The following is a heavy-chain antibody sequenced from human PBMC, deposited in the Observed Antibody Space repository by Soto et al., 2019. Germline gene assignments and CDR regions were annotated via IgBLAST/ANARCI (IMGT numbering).Heavy chain of an antibody. J-gene: IGHJ5*02. V-gene: IGHV3-9*01. D-gene: IGHD6-19*01. Sequence: LRLSCAASGFTFDDYAMHWVRQAPGKGLEWVSDISWNSGSIGYADSVKGRFTISRDNAKNSLYLQMNSLRAEDTALYYCAKDGGYSSGRYGAWGQGTLVTVS. CDR3: AKDGGYSSGRYGA. CDR2: ISWNSGSI. CDR1: GFTFDDYA.